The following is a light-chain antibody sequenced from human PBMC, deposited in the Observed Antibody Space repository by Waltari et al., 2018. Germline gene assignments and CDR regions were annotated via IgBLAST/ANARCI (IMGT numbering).Light chain of an antibody. Sequence: EIMLTQSPGTLSLSPGERATLSCRASQSISRSLAWYQHKPGQAPRLLIYGASSRATGIPDRLSGSGSGTDFSLTISRLQPEDFAVYYCQHYVRLPATFGQGTKVDIK. CDR2: GAS. CDR1: QSISRS. CDR3: QHYVRLPAT. V-gene: IGKV3-20*01. J-gene: IGKJ1*01.